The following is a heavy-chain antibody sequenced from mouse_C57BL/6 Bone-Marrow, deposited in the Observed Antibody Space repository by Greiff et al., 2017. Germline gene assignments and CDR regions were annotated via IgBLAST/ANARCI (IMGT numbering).Heavy chain of an antibody. D-gene: IGHD1-1*01. CDR2: ISGGGGNT. CDR3: ARHAPLYYYGSSPFAY. CDR1: GSTFSSYT. Sequence: EVMLVESGGGLVKPGGSLKLSCAASGSTFSSYTMSWVRQTPEKRLEWVATISGGGGNTYYPDSVKGRFTISRGNAKSDLYLQMGSLRSEDTALYYCARHAPLYYYGSSPFAYWGKGTLVTVSA. V-gene: IGHV5-9*01. J-gene: IGHJ3*01.